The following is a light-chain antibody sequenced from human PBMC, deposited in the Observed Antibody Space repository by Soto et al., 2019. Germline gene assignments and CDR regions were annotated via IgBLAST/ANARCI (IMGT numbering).Light chain of an antibody. CDR3: QQYGSSPPSST. CDR2: GAS. J-gene: IGKJ5*01. CDR1: QRVSSGY. V-gene: IGKV3-20*01. Sequence: EIVLTQSPCTLSLSQGERATLSCRASQRVSSGYLAWYQQKPGQAPRLLIYGASNRATDIPDRFSGRGSGTDFTLTISRLEPEDFAVYYCQQYGSSPPSSTFGQGTRLEI.